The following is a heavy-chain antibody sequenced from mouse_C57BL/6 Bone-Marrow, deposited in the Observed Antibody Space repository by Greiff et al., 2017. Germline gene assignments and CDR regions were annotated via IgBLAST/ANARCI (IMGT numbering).Heavy chain of an antibody. CDR3: AWGDYDYWYFDV. D-gene: IGHD2-4*01. CDR2: IYPGSGST. J-gene: IGHJ1*03. Sequence: QVHVKQPGAELVKPGASVKMSCKASGYTFTSYWITWVKQRPGQGLEWIGDIYPGSGSTNYNEKFKSKATLTVDTSSSTAYMQLSSLTSEDSAVYYCAWGDYDYWYFDVWGTGTTVTVSS. CDR1: GYTFTSYW. V-gene: IGHV1-55*01.